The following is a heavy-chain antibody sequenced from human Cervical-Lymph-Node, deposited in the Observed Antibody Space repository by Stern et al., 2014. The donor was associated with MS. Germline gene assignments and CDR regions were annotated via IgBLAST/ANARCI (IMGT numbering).Heavy chain of an antibody. CDR2: IYSSGST. CDR3: ARDDGYNDLGYFGMDV. CDR1: GGSLSGYY. V-gene: IGHV4-59*01. J-gene: IGHJ6*02. D-gene: IGHD5-24*01. Sequence: QEQLQESGPGLVKPSETLSLTCSVSGGSLSGYYWSWIRQPPGKGLAWIGYIYSSGSTNYNPSLKSQCTISADTSKNQLSLRLRSVTAADTAVYYCARDDGYNDLGYFGMDVWGQGTTVTVSS.